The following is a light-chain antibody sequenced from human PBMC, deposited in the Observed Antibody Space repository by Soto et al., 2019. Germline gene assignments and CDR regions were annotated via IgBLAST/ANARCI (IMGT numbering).Light chain of an antibody. CDR1: NGDVASYNY. CDR3: SSYSISSTRYV. V-gene: IGLV2-14*01. Sequence: QSVLTQPASVSGSPGQSITISCTGTNGDVASYNYVSWYQQHPGKAPQVLIYDVSSRPSGISSRFSGSKSGNTASLTISGLQAEDEADYYCSSYSISSTRYVFGTRNKVTVL. J-gene: IGLJ1*01. CDR2: DVS.